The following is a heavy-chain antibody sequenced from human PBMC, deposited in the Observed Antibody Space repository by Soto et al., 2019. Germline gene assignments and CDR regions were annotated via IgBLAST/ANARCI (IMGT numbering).Heavy chain of an antibody. D-gene: IGHD3-3*01. J-gene: IGHJ6*02. V-gene: IGHV1-18*01. Sequence: GASVKVSCKASGYTFTSYGISWVRQAPGQGLEWMGWISAYNGNTNYAQKLQGRVTMTTDTSTSTAYMELRSLRSDDTAVYYCASGGGGYYDFWSGLALDVWGQGTTVTVSS. CDR3: ASGGGGYYDFWSGLALDV. CDR2: ISAYNGNT. CDR1: GYTFTSYG.